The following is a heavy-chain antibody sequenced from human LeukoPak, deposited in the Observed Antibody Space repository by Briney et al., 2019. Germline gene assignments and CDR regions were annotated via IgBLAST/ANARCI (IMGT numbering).Heavy chain of an antibody. Sequence: GASVKVSCKASGYTFTGYYMHRVRQAPGQGLEWMGRIIPIFGTANYAQKFQGRVTITTDESTSTAYMELSSLRSEDTAVYYCARVVSGWYGGVYYYYMDVWGKGTTVTVSS. CDR3: ARVVSGWYGGVYYYYMDV. D-gene: IGHD6-19*01. CDR2: IIPIFGTA. CDR1: GYTFTGYY. V-gene: IGHV1-69*05. J-gene: IGHJ6*03.